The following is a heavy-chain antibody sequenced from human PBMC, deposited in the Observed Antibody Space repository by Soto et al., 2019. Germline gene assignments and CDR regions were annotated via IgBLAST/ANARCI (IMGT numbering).Heavy chain of an antibody. D-gene: IGHD3-10*01. V-gene: IGHV1-18*01. CDR3: ARDRDSGSIDY. CDR2: ISAYNGNT. CDR1: GYTFTSYG. Sequence: VWTGPEVKKSGASVKVSCKASGYTFTSYGISWVRQAPGQGLEYLGWISAYNGNTNYAQKLQGRVTMTTDTSTSTAYMELRSLRSDDTAVYYCARDRDSGSIDYWGQGTLVTVSS. J-gene: IGHJ4*02.